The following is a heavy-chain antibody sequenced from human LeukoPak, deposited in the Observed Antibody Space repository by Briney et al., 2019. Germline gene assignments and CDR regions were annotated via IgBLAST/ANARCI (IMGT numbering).Heavy chain of an antibody. V-gene: IGHV3-7*01. Sequence: PGGSLRLAWAASGFIFATTWRDWVRQAPGKGVEGVGNIKGEGSETNYGDSGKGRLTVLREKSKNSLYMQMDSLRVEDTAIYYCAKSLDYWGQGTLVTVSS. J-gene: IGHJ4*02. CDR1: GFIFATTW. CDR2: IKGEGSET. CDR3: AKSLDY.